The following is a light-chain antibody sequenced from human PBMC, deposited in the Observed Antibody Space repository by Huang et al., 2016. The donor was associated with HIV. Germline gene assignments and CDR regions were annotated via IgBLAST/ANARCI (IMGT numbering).Light chain of an antibody. V-gene: IGKV3-20*01. Sequence: EIVLTQSPGTLSLSPGERATRSCRASQSVSSGYLAWYQKRPGQAHRRLIFGVSTRATGIPDRFSGSGSGTDFTLTISRLEPEDFAVYYCQQYDSSPGTFGQGTKVEIK. CDR1: QSVSSGY. CDR3: QQYDSSPGT. CDR2: GVS. J-gene: IGKJ1*01.